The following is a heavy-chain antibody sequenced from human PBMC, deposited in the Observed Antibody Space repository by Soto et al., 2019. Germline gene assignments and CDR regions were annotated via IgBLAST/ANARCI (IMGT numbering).Heavy chain of an antibody. CDR2: INAGNGNT. CDR3: ARALMTTVTTHFYY. V-gene: IGHV1-3*01. CDR1: GYTFTSYA. J-gene: IGHJ4*02. Sequence: GASVKVSCKASGYTFTSYAMHWVRQAPGQRLEWMGWINAGNGNTKYSQKFQGRVTITRDTSASTAYMELSSLRSEDTAVYYCARALMTTVTTHFYYWGQGNLVTVS. D-gene: IGHD4-17*01.